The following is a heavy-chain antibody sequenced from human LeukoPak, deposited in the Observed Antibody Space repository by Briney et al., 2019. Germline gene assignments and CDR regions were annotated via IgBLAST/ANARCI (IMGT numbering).Heavy chain of an antibody. CDR1: GFTFSSYW. V-gene: IGHV3-7*01. Sequence: PGGSLRLSCAASGFTFSSYWMSWVRQARGKGLEWVANIKQDGSEKYYVDSVKGRFTISRDNAKNSLYLQMNSLRAEDTAVYYCARDLDYYGSGSYRHWGQGTLVTVSS. D-gene: IGHD3-10*01. CDR2: IKQDGSEK. J-gene: IGHJ4*02. CDR3: ARDLDYYGSGSYRH.